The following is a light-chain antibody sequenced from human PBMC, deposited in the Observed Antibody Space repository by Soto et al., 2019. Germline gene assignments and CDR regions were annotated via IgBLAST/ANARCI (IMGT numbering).Light chain of an antibody. CDR1: SSDVGGYNY. CDR3: RSYAGSDTWV. Sequence: QSALTQPRSVSGSPGQSVTISCTGTSSDVGGYNYVSWYQQHPGKAPKLMIYDVSKRPSGVPDRFSGSKSCNTASLTISGLQADDEADYYCRSYAGSDTWVFGGGTKLTVL. V-gene: IGLV2-11*01. CDR2: DVS. J-gene: IGLJ3*02.